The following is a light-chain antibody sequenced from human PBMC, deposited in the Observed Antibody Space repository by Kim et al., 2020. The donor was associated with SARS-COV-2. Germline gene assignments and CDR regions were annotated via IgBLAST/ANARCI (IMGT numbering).Light chain of an antibody. J-gene: IGKJ4*01. CDR3: LQHDSYPLT. Sequence: DIQMTQSPSSLSASVGDRITITCRASQVIRNGLGWYQQKPGKAPKRLMFASSSLQGGVPSRFSGSGSGTEFTLSINSLQSEDFATYYCLQHDSYPLTFGGGTKVDIK. CDR2: ASS. V-gene: IGKV1-17*01. CDR1: QVIRNG.